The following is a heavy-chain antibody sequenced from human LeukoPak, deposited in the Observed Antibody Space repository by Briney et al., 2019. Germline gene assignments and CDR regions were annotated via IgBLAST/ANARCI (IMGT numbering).Heavy chain of an antibody. D-gene: IGHD3/OR15-3a*01. CDR2: IRYDGSNK. Sequence: GGSLRLSCAASGFTFSSYGMHWVRQAPGKGLEWVAFIRYDGSNKYYADSVKGRFTISRDNSKNTLYLQMNSLRAEDTAVYYCATAVTYDFTDYWGQGTLVTVSS. CDR3: ATAVTYDFTDY. V-gene: IGHV3-30*02. CDR1: GFTFSSYG. J-gene: IGHJ4*02.